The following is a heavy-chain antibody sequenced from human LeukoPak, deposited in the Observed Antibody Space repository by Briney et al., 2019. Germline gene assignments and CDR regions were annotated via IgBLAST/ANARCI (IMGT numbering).Heavy chain of an antibody. CDR1: GFTFSSYW. CDR2: INSDGSST. D-gene: IGHD6-13*01. V-gene: IGHV3-74*01. CDR3: ARDMTAAGQAQSGYFQH. J-gene: IGHJ1*01. Sequence: GGSLRLSCAASGFTFSSYWMHWVRQAPGKGLVWVSRINSDGSSTSYADSVKGRFTISRDNAKNTLYLQMNSLRAEDTAVYYCARDMTAAGQAQSGYFQHWSQGTLVTVSS.